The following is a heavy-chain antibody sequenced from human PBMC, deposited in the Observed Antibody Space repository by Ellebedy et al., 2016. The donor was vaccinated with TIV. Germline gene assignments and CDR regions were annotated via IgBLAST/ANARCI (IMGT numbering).Heavy chain of an antibody. D-gene: IGHD1-26*01. Sequence: ETLSLTCAASGFTFSSYDMHWVRQATGDGLEWVSAIGTAGDTYYPGSVKGRFTISRENAKNSLYLQMNSLRAEDTAVYYCAREWSGSYFDYWGQGTLVTVSS. CDR2: IGTAGDT. V-gene: IGHV3-13*01. CDR3: AREWSGSYFDY. J-gene: IGHJ4*02. CDR1: GFTFSSYD.